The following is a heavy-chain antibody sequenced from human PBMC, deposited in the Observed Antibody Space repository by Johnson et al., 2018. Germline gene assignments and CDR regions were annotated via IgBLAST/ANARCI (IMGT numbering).Heavy chain of an antibody. Sequence: EVRLVQAGGGLVQPGGSLRVSCAASGFTFSTYAMHWARQAPGKGLEYVSAISSSGGSTYYANSRKGRFIISRDNSKNKLYLQMGSLRSEDTAVYYCARSTGWYGFVDYWGQGTLVTVSS. CDR3: ARSTGWYGFVDY. J-gene: IGHJ4*02. CDR2: ISSSGGST. V-gene: IGHV3-64*01. D-gene: IGHD6-19*01. CDR1: GFTFSTYA.